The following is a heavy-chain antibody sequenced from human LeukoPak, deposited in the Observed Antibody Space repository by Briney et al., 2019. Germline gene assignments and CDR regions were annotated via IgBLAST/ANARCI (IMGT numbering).Heavy chain of an antibody. V-gene: IGHV4-61*01. CDR2: IYYSGST. CDR3: ARDRYERLWFGELRYYYYYMDV. CDR1: GGSISSSSYY. J-gene: IGHJ6*03. D-gene: IGHD3-10*01. Sequence: SETLSLTCTVSGGSISSSSYYWGWIRQPPGKGLEWIGYIYYSGSTNYNPSLKSRVTISVDTSKNQFSLKLSSVTAADTAVYYCARDRYERLWFGELRYYYYYMDVWGKGTTVTISS.